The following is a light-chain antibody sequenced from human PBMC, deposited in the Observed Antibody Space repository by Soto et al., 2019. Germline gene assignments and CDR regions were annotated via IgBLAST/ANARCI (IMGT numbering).Light chain of an antibody. CDR1: SSDVGHYNY. Sequence: QSALTQPASVSGSPGESITMSCTGTSSDVGHYNYVSWYQQNPGKAPKLMIYDVSQRPSGVSDRFSGSKSGNTASLTISGLQAEDEADYYSTSYTTSSTLVFGGGTKLTVL. V-gene: IGLV2-14*03. CDR3: TSYTTSSTLV. CDR2: DVS. J-gene: IGLJ2*01.